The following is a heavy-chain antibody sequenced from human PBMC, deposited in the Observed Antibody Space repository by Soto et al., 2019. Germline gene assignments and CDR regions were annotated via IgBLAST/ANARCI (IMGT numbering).Heavy chain of an antibody. Sequence: GGSLRLSCAASGFTFYDYAIHCFRQFPVKCLEWVSGINWNSGSIGYADSVKGRFAISRDNAKNSLHLQMNSLRAEDTAFYYCVKDESINWYSGHFRHWGQGTLVTVSS. V-gene: IGHV3-9*01. CDR1: GFTFYDYA. J-gene: IGHJ1*01. CDR3: VKDESINWYSGHFRH. CDR2: INWNSGSI. D-gene: IGHD6-13*01.